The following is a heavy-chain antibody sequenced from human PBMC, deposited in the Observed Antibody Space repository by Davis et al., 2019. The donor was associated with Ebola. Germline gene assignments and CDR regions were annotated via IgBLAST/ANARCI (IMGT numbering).Heavy chain of an antibody. CDR2: IIPIFGTA. Sequence: AASVKVSCKASGGTFSSYAISWVRQPPGQGLEWMGGIIPIFGTANYAQKFQGRVTITADESTSTAYMELSSLRSEDTAVYYCARDRPGRGSGYYYDYWGQGTLVTVSS. CDR3: ARDRPGRGSGYYYDY. D-gene: IGHD3-22*01. CDR1: GGTFSSYA. J-gene: IGHJ4*02. V-gene: IGHV1-69*13.